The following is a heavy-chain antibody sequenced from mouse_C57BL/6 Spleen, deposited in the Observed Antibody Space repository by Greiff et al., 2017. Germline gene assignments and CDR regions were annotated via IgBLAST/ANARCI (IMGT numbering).Heavy chain of an antibody. D-gene: IGHD2-1*01. J-gene: IGHJ3*01. CDR3: TRFYYGNYGRFAY. CDR2: IDPETGGT. V-gene: IGHV1-15*01. Sequence: QVQLQQSGAELVRPGASVTLSCKASGYTFTDYEMHWVKQTPVHGLEWIGAIDPETGGTAYNQKFKGKAILTADKSSSTAYMELRSLTSEDSAVYYCTRFYYGNYGRFAYWGQGTLVTVSA. CDR1: GYTFTDYE.